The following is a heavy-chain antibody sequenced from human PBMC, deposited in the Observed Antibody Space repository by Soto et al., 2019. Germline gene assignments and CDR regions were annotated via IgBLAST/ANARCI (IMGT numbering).Heavy chain of an antibody. V-gene: IGHV3-15*01. Sequence: GGSLRLSCAASGFTFSNAWMSWVRQAPGKGLEWVGRIKSKTDGGTTDYAAPVKGRFTISRDDSKNTLYLQMNSLKTEDTAVYYCTRAPTYYYGSLDPWGQGTLVTVSS. CDR2: IKSKTDGGTT. CDR1: GFTFSNAW. D-gene: IGHD3-10*01. J-gene: IGHJ5*02. CDR3: TRAPTYYYGSLDP.